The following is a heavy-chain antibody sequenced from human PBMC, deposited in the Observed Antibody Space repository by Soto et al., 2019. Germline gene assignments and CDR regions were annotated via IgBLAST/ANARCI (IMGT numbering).Heavy chain of an antibody. Sequence: GGSLRLSCAASGFTFSSYGMHWVRQAPGKGLEWVAVIWYDGSNKYYADSVKGRFTISRDNSKNTLYLQMNSLRAEDTAVYYCARDYYDSSGSTDYWGQGTLVTSPQ. J-gene: IGHJ4*02. CDR2: IWYDGSNK. V-gene: IGHV3-33*01. CDR3: ARDYYDSSGSTDY. D-gene: IGHD3-22*01. CDR1: GFTFSSYG.